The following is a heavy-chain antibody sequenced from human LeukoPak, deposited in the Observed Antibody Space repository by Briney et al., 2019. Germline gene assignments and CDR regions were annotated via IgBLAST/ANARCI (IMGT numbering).Heavy chain of an antibody. Sequence: SQTLSLTCTVSGGSISGGSDYWSWIRQLAGKGLEWIGRIHTSGRTNYNPSLKSRVTISVDTSKNQFSLKLSSVTAADTAVYYCARDQWGGNYIHDAFDIWGQGTMVTVSS. CDR1: GGSISGGSDY. D-gene: IGHD4-23*01. CDR3: ARDQWGGNYIHDAFDI. J-gene: IGHJ3*02. CDR2: IHTSGRT. V-gene: IGHV4-61*02.